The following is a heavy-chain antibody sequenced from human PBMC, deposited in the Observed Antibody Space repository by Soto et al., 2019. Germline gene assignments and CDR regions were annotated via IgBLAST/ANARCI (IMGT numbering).Heavy chain of an antibody. Sequence: GGSLRLSCAASGFTFSSYAMSWVRQAPGKGLEWVSLISGSGGSKYYADSVKGRFTISRDNSKNTLYLQMNSLRAEDTAVYYCAKGYCSGGSCRALFDYWGQGTLVTVSS. V-gene: IGHV3-23*01. D-gene: IGHD2-15*01. CDR2: ISGSGGSK. CDR1: GFTFSSYA. CDR3: AKGYCSGGSCRALFDY. J-gene: IGHJ4*02.